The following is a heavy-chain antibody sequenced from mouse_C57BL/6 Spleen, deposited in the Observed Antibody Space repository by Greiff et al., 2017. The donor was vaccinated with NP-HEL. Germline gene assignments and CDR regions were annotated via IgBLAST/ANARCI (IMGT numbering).Heavy chain of an antibody. CDR3: ARLGGNYWYFDV. D-gene: IGHD2-1*01. CDR1: GFTFSDFY. Sequence: EVMLVESGGGLVQSGRSLRLSCATSGFTFSDFYMEWVRQAPGKGLEWIAASRNKANDYKTESSASVKGRFIVSRDTSQSILYLQMNALRAEDSAIYYCARLGGNYWYFDVWGTGTTVTVSS. CDR2: SRNKANDYKT. J-gene: IGHJ1*03. V-gene: IGHV7-1*01.